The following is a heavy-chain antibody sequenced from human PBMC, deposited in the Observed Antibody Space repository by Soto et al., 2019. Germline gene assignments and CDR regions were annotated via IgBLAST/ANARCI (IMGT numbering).Heavy chain of an antibody. J-gene: IGHJ4*02. CDR3: ARHEWCSGGSCYPPTRRYYFDY. D-gene: IGHD2-15*01. CDR2: IYYSGST. CDR1: GGSISSYY. V-gene: IGHV4-59*08. Sequence: SETLSLTCTVSGGSISSYYWNWIRQPPGKGLEWIGYIYYSGSTNYNPSLKSRVTISVDTSKNQFSLKLSSVTAADTAVYYCARHEWCSGGSCYPPTRRYYFDYWGQGTLVTVSS.